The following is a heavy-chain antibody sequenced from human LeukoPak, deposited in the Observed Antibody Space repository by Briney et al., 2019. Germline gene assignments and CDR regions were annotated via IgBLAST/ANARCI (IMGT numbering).Heavy chain of an antibody. V-gene: IGHV3-7*01. CDR1: GFTFSSYW. J-gene: IGHJ4*02. CDR3: ARDIFGLRAVPRNEYDY. D-gene: IGHD3-10*02. CDR2: IKQDGSEK. Sequence: PGGSLRLSCAASGFTFSSYWMSWVRQAPGKGLEWVANIKQDGSEKYYVDSVKGRFTISRDNAKNSLYLQMNSLRAEDTAVYYCARDIFGLRAVPRNEYDYWGQGTLVTVSS.